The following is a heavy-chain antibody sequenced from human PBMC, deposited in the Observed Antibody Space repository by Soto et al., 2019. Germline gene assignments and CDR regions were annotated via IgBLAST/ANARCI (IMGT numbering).Heavy chain of an antibody. D-gene: IGHD6-13*01. Sequence: GGSLRLSCSASGLTFTMYIMSWVRQAPGKGLEYVSAITRNGGSTYYADSVKGRFTISRDNSKNTLYLQMSSLRAEDTAVYYCVLIPKAAPGYWGQGTLVTVSS. CDR3: VLIPKAAPGY. CDR1: GLTFTMYI. V-gene: IGHV3-64D*06. J-gene: IGHJ4*02. CDR2: ITRNGGST.